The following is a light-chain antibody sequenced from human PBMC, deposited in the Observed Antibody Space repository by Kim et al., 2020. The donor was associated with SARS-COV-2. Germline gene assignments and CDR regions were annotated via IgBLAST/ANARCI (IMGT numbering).Light chain of an antibody. CDR1: QSIRSY. CDR2: AAT. Sequence: SAFVGDRVTITCRASQSIRSYLNWYHLQPGKAPKALIFAATNLHRGVPSRFSASGSGTDFTLTISSLQPDDCGTYYCQQTFSLPYSFVQGTKLEI. V-gene: IGKV1-39*01. CDR3: QQTFSLPYS. J-gene: IGKJ2*03.